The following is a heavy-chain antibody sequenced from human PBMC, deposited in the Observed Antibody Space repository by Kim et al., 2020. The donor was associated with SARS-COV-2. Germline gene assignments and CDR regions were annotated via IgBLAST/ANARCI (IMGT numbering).Heavy chain of an antibody. D-gene: IGHD6-19*01. Sequence: GGSLRLSCAASGFTFSSYGMHWVRQAPGKGLEWVAVISYDGSNKYYADSVKGRFTIPRDNSKNTLYLQMNSLRAEDTAVYYCAREGSIAVAGDMYYFDYWGQGTLVTVSS. CDR3: AREGSIAVAGDMYYFDY. V-gene: IGHV3-33*05. CDR2: ISYDGSNK. J-gene: IGHJ4*02. CDR1: GFTFSSYG.